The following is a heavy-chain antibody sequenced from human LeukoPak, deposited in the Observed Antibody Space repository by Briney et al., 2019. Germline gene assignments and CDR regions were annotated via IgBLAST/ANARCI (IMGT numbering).Heavy chain of an antibody. CDR1: GFTFSDYY. V-gene: IGHV3-72*01. Sequence: GGSLRLSCAASGFTFSDYYMDWVRQAPGMGLEWVGRIRNKANSYTTEYAASVSGRFTISRDDSKDSLCLQMNSLKTEDTAVYYCAKDWKPDGLFDFDFWGQGTLVTVSS. J-gene: IGHJ4*02. D-gene: IGHD5-24*01. CDR3: AKDWKPDGLFDFDF. CDR2: IRNKANSYTT.